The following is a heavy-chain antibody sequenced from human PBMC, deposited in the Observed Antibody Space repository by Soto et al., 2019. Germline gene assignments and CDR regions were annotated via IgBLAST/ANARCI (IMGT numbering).Heavy chain of an antibody. J-gene: IGHJ6*03. V-gene: IGHV1-24*01. Sequence: VSVKVSCKVSGYTLTELSMHWVRQAPGKGLEWMGGFDPEDGETIYAQKFQGRVTMTEDTSTDTAYMELSSLRSEDTAVYYCATPSPDILTGYYNYYYYYMDVWGKGTTVTVSS. CDR3: ATPSPDILTGYYNYYYYYMDV. CDR1: GYTLTELS. CDR2: FDPEDGET. D-gene: IGHD3-9*01.